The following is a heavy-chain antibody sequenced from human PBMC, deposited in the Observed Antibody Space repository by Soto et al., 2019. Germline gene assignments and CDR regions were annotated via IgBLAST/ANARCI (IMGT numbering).Heavy chain of an antibody. D-gene: IGHD4-17*01. CDR1: GGSVSDKTYY. Sequence: SETQSLPGSVSGGSVSDKTYYWSWIWQPPGKRLEWIGYGYYSGTTNYIPSLKSRVTISVDLSKNRFSLRLSSVTTADTALYYCARTTAVPNTLRSRYFFDYWGQGTLVTVSS. V-gene: IGHV4-61*01. CDR3: ARTTAVPNTLRSRYFFDY. CDR2: GYYSGTT. J-gene: IGHJ4*02.